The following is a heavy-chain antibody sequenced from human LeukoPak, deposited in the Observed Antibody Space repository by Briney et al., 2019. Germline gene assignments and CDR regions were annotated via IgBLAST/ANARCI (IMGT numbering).Heavy chain of an antibody. D-gene: IGHD3-16*01. CDR2: INSDGSST. J-gene: IGHJ4*02. CDR1: GFTFSSYW. CDR3: AKNVMIKLPLDY. V-gene: IGHV3-74*01. Sequence: GGSLRLSCAASGFTFSSYWMHWVRQAPGKGLVWVSRINSDGSSTSYADSVKGRFTISRDNAKNTLYLQMNSLRAEDTAVYYCAKNVMIKLPLDYWGQGTLVTVSS.